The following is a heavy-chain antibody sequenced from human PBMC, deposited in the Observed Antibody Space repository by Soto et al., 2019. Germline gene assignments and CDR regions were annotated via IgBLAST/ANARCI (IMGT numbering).Heavy chain of an antibody. CDR1: GGSISSYF. CDR2: IYYTGST. J-gene: IGHJ2*01. Sequence: PWETLSLTCTVSGGSISSYFWSWIRQPPGKGLEWIGYIYYTGSTNYNPSLKSRVTISVDTSKNQFSLQLSSVTAADTAVYYCANFNWNFDLWGRGTLVTVS. CDR3: ANFNWNFDL. V-gene: IGHV4-59*01.